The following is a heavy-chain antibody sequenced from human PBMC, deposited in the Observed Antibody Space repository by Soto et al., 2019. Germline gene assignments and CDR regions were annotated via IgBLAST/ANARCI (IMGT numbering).Heavy chain of an antibody. D-gene: IGHD6-19*01. CDR2: IYYSGST. J-gene: IGHJ4*02. Sequence: SETLSLTCTVSGGSISSGSYYWGWIRQPPGKGLEWIGSIYYSGSTYYNPSLKSRVTISVDTSKNQFSLKLSSVTAADTAVYYCARLRFAAGYSSGWDIDYWGQGTLVTVSS. V-gene: IGHV4-39*01. CDR1: GGSISSGSYY. CDR3: ARLRFAAGYSSGWDIDY.